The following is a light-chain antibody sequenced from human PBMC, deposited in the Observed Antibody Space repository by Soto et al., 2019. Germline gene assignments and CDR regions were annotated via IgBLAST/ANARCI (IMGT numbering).Light chain of an antibody. CDR1: QSISRD. Sequence: DIQMTQSPFSLSASVGDRVTITCRASQSISRDLNWYQQKPGKAPNLLIYAASTLESGVPSRFSPSGSGTDFTLTISSLQLEDFETYYCQQNYSTPLALGGGTKVDIK. CDR3: QQNYSTPLA. V-gene: IGKV1-39*01. J-gene: IGKJ4*01. CDR2: AAS.